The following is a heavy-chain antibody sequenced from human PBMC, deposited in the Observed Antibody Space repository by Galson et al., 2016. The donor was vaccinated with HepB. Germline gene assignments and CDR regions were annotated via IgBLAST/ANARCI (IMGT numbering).Heavy chain of an antibody. J-gene: IGHJ1*01. V-gene: IGHV3-7*03. CDR3: ALYYYDSSGFLEYFQH. CDR2: IKPDGSEK. CDR1: GFTFSNYW. D-gene: IGHD3-22*01. Sequence: SLRLSCATSGFTFSNYWMSWVRQAPGKGLEWVANIKPDGSEKYYVDSLKGRFTISRDSAKNSLYLQMNSLRAEDTAVYYCALYYYDSSGFLEYFQHWGQGTRVTVSS.